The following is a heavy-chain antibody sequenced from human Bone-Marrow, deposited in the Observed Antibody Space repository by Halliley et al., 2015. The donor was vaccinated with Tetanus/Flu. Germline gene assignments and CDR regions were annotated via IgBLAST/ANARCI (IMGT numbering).Heavy chain of an antibody. V-gene: IGHV4-4*02. D-gene: IGHD2-15*01. Sequence: GLVKPSGTLSLTCAVSGGSISSTYRWSWVRQPPGKGLEWIGEIFHSGGTNYNPALKSRVTISGDKSKNQFTLKPTAVTAADTAVYYCAKLVVVAATTDYWGQGTLVAVS. CDR1: GGSISSTYR. CDR3: AKLVVVAATTDY. CDR2: IFHSGGT. J-gene: IGHJ4*02.